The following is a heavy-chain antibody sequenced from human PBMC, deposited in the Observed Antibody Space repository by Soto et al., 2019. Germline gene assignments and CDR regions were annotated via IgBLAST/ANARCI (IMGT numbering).Heavy chain of an antibody. V-gene: IGHV3-53*04. CDR2: LYSDGST. Sequence: GGSLRLSCVVSGFSVSSNYMSWVRQAPGKGLDWVSVLYSDGSTYYADSVKGRFTISRHNSKNTLYLQMDSLRTEDTAVYYCARGDAGDYWGQGTLVTVS. CDR1: GFSVSSNY. J-gene: IGHJ4*02. CDR3: ARGDAGDY. D-gene: IGHD3-10*01.